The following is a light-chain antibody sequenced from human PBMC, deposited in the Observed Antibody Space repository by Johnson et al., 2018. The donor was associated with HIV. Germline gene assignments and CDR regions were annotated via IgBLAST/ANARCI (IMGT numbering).Light chain of an antibody. V-gene: IGLV1-51*02. CDR1: SSNIENNY. CDR2: ENN. J-gene: IGLJ1*01. Sequence: QSVLTQPPSVSATPGQKVTISCSGSSSNIENNYVSWYQQLPETAPKLLIYENNKRPSGIPDRFSGSKSGTSATLGVTGLQTGDEADYFCGTWDSSLSAYVFGTWTKVTVL. CDR3: GTWDSSLSAYV.